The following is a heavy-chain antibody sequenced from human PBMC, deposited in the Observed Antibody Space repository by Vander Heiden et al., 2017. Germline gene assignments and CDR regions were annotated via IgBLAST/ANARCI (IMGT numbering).Heavy chain of an antibody. V-gene: IGHV3-23*01. CDR2: ISASGSST. J-gene: IGHJ5*01. CDR3: AKAPPPLNWFDS. CDR1: GFAFSSYA. Sequence: EVQLSESGGGLVQPGGSLRLSCAASGFAFSSYAMTWIRQTPGKGLEWVSLISASGSSTYYADSVKGRFTISRDSSKNTLFLQMNRLRAEDTAVYYCAKAPPPLNWFDSWVHGALVTVSS.